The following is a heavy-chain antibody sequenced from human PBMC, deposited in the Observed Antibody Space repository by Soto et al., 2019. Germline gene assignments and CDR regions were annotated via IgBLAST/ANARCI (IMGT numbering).Heavy chain of an antibody. CDR1: GYTFHTYS. CDR3: AREMVLSYGDTAMVDYFDY. D-gene: IGHD5-18*01. V-gene: IGHV1-18*01. Sequence: ASVKLSCKASGYTFHTYSISWVRQAPGQGLEWMGWISGYNGDTHYAQQFQGRGSMTTDTYTSTAYMELRSLKSEDTAMYYCAREMVLSYGDTAMVDYFDYWGQGTLVTVSS. J-gene: IGHJ4*02. CDR2: ISGYNGDT.